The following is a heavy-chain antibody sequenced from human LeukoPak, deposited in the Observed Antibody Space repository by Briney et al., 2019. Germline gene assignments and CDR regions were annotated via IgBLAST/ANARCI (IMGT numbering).Heavy chain of an antibody. CDR1: GFTFSSYG. V-gene: IGHV3-33*06. J-gene: IGHJ4*02. Sequence: PGGSLRLSCAASGFTFSSYGMHWVRQAPGKGLEWVAVIWYDGSNKYYADSVKGRFTISRDNSKNTLYLQMNSLRAEDTAVYYCAKGDSSSSWSFTDYWGQGTLVTVPS. CDR2: IWYDGSNK. CDR3: AKGDSSSSWSFTDY. D-gene: IGHD6-6*01.